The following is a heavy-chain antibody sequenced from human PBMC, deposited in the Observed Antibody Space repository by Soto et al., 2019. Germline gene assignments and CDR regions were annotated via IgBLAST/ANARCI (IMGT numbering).Heavy chain of an antibody. CDR1: GYTFTSYD. CDR2: MNPNSGNT. CDR3: ARGRLRYQLLSPGGAFDI. Sequence: ASVKVSCKASGYTFTSYDINWVRQATGQGLEWMGWMNPNSGNTGYAQKFQGRVTMTRNTSISTAYMELSSLRSEDTAVYYCARGRLRYQLLSPGGAFDIWGQGTMVTVSS. D-gene: IGHD2-2*01. V-gene: IGHV1-8*01. J-gene: IGHJ3*02.